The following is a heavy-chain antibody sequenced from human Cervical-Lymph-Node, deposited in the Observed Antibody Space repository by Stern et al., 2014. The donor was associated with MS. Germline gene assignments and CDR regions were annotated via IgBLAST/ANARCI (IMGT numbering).Heavy chain of an antibody. CDR2: IWYDGIKK. V-gene: IGHV3-33*01. J-gene: IGHJ4*02. CDR3: AREAGGGYNKIDY. Sequence: VQLVESGGGVVQPGRSLRLSCAASGFRFSNYGFHWVRQAPGKGLERAAVIWYDGIKKYYADSVKGRFTISRDNSRNTLYLQMKSLRVEDTAMYYCAREAGGGYNKIDYWGQGTLVTVSS. D-gene: IGHD5-24*01. CDR1: GFRFSNYG.